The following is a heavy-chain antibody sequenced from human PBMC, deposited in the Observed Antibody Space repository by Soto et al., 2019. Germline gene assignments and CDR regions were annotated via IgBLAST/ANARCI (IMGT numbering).Heavy chain of an antibody. J-gene: IGHJ5*02. CDR2: IIPIFGTA. D-gene: IGHD2-15*01. CDR1: GGTFSSYA. V-gene: IGHV1-69*01. Sequence: QVQLVQSGAEVKKPGSSVKVSCKASGGTFSSYAISWVRQAPGQGLEWMGGIIPIFGTANYAQKFQGRVTITADESTSTAYMELSSLRSEDTAVYYCARDDPCSGGSSYSRWFDPWGQGTLVTVSS. CDR3: ARDDPCSGGSSYSRWFDP.